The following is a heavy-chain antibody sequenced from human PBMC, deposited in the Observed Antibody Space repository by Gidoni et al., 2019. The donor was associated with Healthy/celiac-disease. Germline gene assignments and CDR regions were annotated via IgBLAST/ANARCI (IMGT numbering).Heavy chain of an antibody. CDR3: ATYCSSSSCSSNAGSMVY. Sequence: QVHLQESGPGLVKPSETLSLTCTVSGASTSTYYWMWIRQPPGRGLEFIGYVFHTGNTNYNSSLKSRVTISMDTSKNQFSLRLSSVTAADTAVYYCATYCSSSSCSSNAGSMVYWGQGTLVSVSS. CDR2: VFHTGNT. D-gene: IGHD2-2*01. V-gene: IGHV4-59*01. J-gene: IGHJ4*02. CDR1: GASTSTYY.